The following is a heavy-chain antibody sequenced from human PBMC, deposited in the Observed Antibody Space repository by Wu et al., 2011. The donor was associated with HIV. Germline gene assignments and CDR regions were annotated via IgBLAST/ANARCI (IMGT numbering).Heavy chain of an antibody. J-gene: IGHJ4*02. V-gene: IGHV1-2*02. CDR3: ATHVVPHKEDEGLWTY. Sequence: QVQLVQSGAEVKKPGASVKVSCKASGYTFTSYGISWVRQAPGQGLEWMGWINPNSGATKYTQKFQGRVTVTRDTSISTAYMELSRPRSDDTAFYYCATHVVPHKEDEGLWTYWGQGTLVTVSS. D-gene: IGHD2-2*01. CDR1: GYTFTSYG. CDR2: INPNSGAT.